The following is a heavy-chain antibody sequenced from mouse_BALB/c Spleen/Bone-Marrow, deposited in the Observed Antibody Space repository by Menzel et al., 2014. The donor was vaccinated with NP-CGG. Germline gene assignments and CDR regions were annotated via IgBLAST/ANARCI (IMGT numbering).Heavy chain of an antibody. D-gene: IGHD1-1*01. CDR1: GFNIKDTY. J-gene: IGHJ3*01. V-gene: IGHV14-3*02. CDR3: ASYYYGSSSFAY. Sequence: VQLKESGAELVKPGASVKLSCIASGFNIKDTYMHWVKQRPEQGLEWIGRIDPANGNTKYDPKFQGKATITADTSSNTAYLQLGSLTSEDTAVYYCASYYYGSSSFAYWGQGTLVTVSA. CDR2: IDPANGNT.